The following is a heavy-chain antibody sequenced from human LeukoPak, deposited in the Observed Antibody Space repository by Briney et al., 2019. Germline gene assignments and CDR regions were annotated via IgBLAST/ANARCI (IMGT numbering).Heavy chain of an antibody. CDR3: ARTSGSYVFDY. V-gene: IGHV4-61*02. CDR1: GGSISSSSYY. D-gene: IGHD1-26*01. J-gene: IGHJ4*02. Sequence: KPSETLSLTCIVSGGSISSSSYYWSWIRQPAGKGLEWIGRIYTSGSTNYNPSLKSRVTMSVETSKNQFSLKLSSVTAADTAVYYCARTSGSYVFDYWGQGTLVTVSS. CDR2: IYTSGST.